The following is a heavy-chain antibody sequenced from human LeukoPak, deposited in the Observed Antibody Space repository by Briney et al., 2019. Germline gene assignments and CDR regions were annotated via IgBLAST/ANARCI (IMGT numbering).Heavy chain of an antibody. V-gene: IGHV3-23*01. CDR3: AKNGYSSGWYPEN. Sequence: GGSLRLSCAASGFTFSNYGMSWVRQAPGKGLEWVSALTGTGGSTYYADSVKGRFTISRDNSKNTLYLQMNSLRGEDTAIYYCAKNGYSSGWYPENWGQGTLVTVSS. CDR2: LTGTGGST. D-gene: IGHD6-19*01. CDR1: GFTFSNYG. J-gene: IGHJ4*02.